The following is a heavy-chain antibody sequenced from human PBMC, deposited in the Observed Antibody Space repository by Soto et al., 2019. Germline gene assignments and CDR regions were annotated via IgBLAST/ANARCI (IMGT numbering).Heavy chain of an antibody. D-gene: IGHD3-9*01. Sequence: GGSLRLSCAASGFTFSSYAMHWVRQAPGKGLEYVSAISSNGGNKYYADSVKGRFTISRDNSKNTLYLQMNSLRAEDTAVYYCASGAYDILTGYYATQDYWGQGTLVTVSS. CDR1: GFTFSSYA. J-gene: IGHJ4*02. CDR3: ASGAYDILTGYYATQDY. CDR2: ISSNGGNK. V-gene: IGHV3-64*04.